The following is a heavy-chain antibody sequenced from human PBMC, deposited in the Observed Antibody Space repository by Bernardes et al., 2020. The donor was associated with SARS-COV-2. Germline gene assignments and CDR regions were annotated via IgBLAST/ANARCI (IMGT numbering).Heavy chain of an antibody. Sequence: ASVKVSCKASGYTFTSYAMHWVRQAPGQRLEWMGWINAGNGNTKYSQKFQGRVTITRDTSASTAYMELSSLRSEDTAVYYCAYLPTGYSSGWYHGGYDYWGQGTLVTVSS. CDR1: GYTFTSYA. V-gene: IGHV1-3*01. D-gene: IGHD6-19*01. CDR2: INAGNGNT. J-gene: IGHJ4*02. CDR3: AYLPTGYSSGWYHGGYDY.